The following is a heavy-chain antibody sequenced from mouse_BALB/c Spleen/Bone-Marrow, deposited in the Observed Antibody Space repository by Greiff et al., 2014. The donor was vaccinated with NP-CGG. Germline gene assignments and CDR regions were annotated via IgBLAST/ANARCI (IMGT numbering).Heavy chain of an antibody. CDR1: GFTFSDYY. J-gene: IGHJ4*01. CDR3: SRDRRISTATYAMAD. CDR2: VSDGGSYT. D-gene: IGHD1-2*01. V-gene: IGHV5-4*02. Sequence: EVQLVESGGGLVKPGGSLKLSCAASGFTFSDYYMYWVRQTPEKRLEWVATVSDGGSYTYYPDSVKGRFTISRDNAKNNLYLQMSRWKSEDTAMYYCSRDRRISTATYAMADWGQGTSVTVSS.